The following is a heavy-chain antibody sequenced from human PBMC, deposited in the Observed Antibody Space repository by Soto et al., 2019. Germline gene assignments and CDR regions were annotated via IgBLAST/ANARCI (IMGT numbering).Heavy chain of an antibody. CDR1: GGAFSGYY. J-gene: IGHJ2*01. D-gene: IGHD4-17*01. CDR3: ARCGDYVGGWYFDL. Sequence: QVQLQQWGAGLLKPSETLSLTCAVYGGAFSGYYWNWIRQPPGKGLEWIGEINDSGSTNFNPSLKGRVTISVDTSKNQFSLSLTSVPAADTAVYYCARCGDYVGGWYFDLWGRGTLVTVSS. V-gene: IGHV4-34*01. CDR2: INDSGST.